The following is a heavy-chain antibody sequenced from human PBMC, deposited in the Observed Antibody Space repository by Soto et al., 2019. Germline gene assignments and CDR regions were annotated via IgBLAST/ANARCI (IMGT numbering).Heavy chain of an antibody. CDR1: GFTFSSYG. CDR3: ARDDLAVAGPIYYFDY. Sequence: GGSLRLSCAASGFTFSSYGMHWVRQAPGKGLEWVAVIWYDGSNKYYADSVKGRFTISRDNSKNTLYLQMNSLRAEDTAVYYCARDDLAVAGPIYYFDYWGQGTLVIVSS. CDR2: IWYDGSNK. J-gene: IGHJ4*02. V-gene: IGHV3-33*01. D-gene: IGHD6-19*01.